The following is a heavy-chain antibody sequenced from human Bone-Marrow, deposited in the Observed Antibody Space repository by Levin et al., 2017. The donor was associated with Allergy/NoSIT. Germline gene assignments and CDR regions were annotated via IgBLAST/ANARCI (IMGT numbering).Heavy chain of an antibody. CDR3: AKGTIVGPWRFDY. CDR2: ISGSGGST. V-gene: IGHV3-23*01. Sequence: LSLTCAASGFTFSSSAMSWVRHAPGKGLEWVSAISGSGGSTYYADSVKGRFTISRDNSKNTLYLQMNSLRAEDTAVYYCAKGTIVGPWRFDYWCQGTLVTVSS. CDR1: GFTFSSSA. J-gene: IGHJ4*02. D-gene: IGHD3-3*01.